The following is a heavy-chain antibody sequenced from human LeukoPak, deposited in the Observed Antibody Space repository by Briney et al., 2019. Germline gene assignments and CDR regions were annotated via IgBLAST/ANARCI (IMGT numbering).Heavy chain of an antibody. V-gene: IGHV3-49*04. Sequence: GGSLRLSCTASGFTFGDYAMSWVRQAPGKGLEWVGFIRSKAYGGTTEYAAPVKGRFTISRDDSKSIAYLQMNSLKTEDTAVYYCTRDLGTVTTDYFDYWGQGTLVTVSS. J-gene: IGHJ4*02. D-gene: IGHD4-17*01. CDR2: IRSKAYGGTT. CDR3: TRDLGTVTTDYFDY. CDR1: GFTFGDYA.